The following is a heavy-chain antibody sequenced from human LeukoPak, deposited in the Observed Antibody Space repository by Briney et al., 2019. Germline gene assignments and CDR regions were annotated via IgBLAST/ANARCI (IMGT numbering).Heavy chain of an antibody. D-gene: IGHD3-3*01. Sequence: ASVKVSCKASGYTFTGYYMHWVRQAPGQGLEWMGWINPNSGGTNYAQKFQGRVTMTRDTSISTAYMELSRLRSDDTAVYYCARVWYYDFWSGPLDYWGQGTLVTVSS. V-gene: IGHV1-2*02. J-gene: IGHJ4*02. CDR1: GYTFTGYY. CDR3: ARVWYYDFWSGPLDY. CDR2: INPNSGGT.